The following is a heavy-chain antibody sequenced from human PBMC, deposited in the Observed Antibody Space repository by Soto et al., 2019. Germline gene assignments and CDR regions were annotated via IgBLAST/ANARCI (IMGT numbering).Heavy chain of an antibody. V-gene: IGHV4-31*03. CDR2: IYYSGNT. CDR1: GGSISSGGFY. Sequence: QVQLQESGPGLVKPSQTLSLTCTVSGGSISSGGFYWSWVRQHPGKGLEWIGYIYYSGNTYCNPSLKSRVTISADPSKSQFSLNLSSVTAADSAVYYWARVPMVATMGYFDHWCQGTLVTVSS. J-gene: IGHJ4*02. CDR3: ARVPMVATMGYFDH. D-gene: IGHD5-12*01.